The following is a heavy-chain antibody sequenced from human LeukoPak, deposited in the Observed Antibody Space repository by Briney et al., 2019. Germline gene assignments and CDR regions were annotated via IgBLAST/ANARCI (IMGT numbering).Heavy chain of an antibody. CDR2: IYYSGST. CDR3: ARHESGREPWFDP. V-gene: IGHV4-59*08. J-gene: IGHJ5*02. D-gene: IGHD1-14*01. Sequence: SETLSLTCTVSGGSISSYYWSWIRQPPGKGLEWIGYIYYSGSTNYNPSLKSRVTISVDTSKNQFSLKLSSVTAADTAVYYCARHESGREPWFDPWGQGTLVTVSP. CDR1: GGSISSYY.